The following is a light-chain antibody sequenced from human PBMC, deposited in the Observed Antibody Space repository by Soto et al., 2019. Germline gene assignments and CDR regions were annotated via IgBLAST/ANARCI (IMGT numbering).Light chain of an antibody. Sequence: EIVLTQSPGTVSLSPWEIAALSFMASQSVSSSYVAWYQQRPGQAPRLLIYASSNRATGIPDRFSGSASGTDFTLTINRLETEDFAVYYCQLYGISPHFGQGTRLEIK. CDR2: ASS. CDR3: QLYGISPH. J-gene: IGKJ5*01. V-gene: IGKV3-20*01. CDR1: QSVSSSY.